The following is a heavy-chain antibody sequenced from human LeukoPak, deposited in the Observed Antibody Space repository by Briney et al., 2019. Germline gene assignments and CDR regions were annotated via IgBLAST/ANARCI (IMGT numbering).Heavy chain of an antibody. V-gene: IGHV3-30*18. CDR3: AKEEGWGVNVFDY. D-gene: IGHD3-10*01. Sequence: PGRSLRLSCAASGFTFSSYGIHWVRQAPGKGLEWVAVIGKDGAAKHYAESVRGRFTISRDNSKNTLDLQMDSLSAEDTAVYYCAKEEGWGVNVFDYWGQGALVTVSS. CDR1: GFTFSSYG. CDR2: IGKDGAAK. J-gene: IGHJ4*02.